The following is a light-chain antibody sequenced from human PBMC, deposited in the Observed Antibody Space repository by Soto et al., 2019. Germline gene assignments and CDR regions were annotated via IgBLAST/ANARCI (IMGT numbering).Light chain of an antibody. Sequence: QSVLTQPPSASGSPGQSVTISCTGTSSDVGAYDYVCWYQQHPGKAPKLMIYEVNKRPSGVPDRFSGSKSGNTASLTVSGLQAGDEADYYCAAWDDILNGYVFGGGTKVTVL. CDR2: EVN. V-gene: IGLV2-8*01. CDR1: SSDVGAYDY. J-gene: IGLJ1*01. CDR3: AAWDDILNGYV.